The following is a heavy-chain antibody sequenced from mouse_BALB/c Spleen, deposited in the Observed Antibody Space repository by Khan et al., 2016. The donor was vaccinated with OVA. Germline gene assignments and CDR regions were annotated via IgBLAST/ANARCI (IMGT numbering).Heavy chain of an antibody. J-gene: IGHJ3*01. CDR3: ARAYGRSFWFAY. V-gene: IGHV1S136*01. CDR2: INPYNDGT. Sequence: VQLQQSGPELVKPGASVKMSCKATGYTFTDYIIHWVKQKPGQGLEWIGYINPYNDGTKYNEKFKGKATLTSDKSSNTVYMELSGLTSEDSAVYYCARAYGRSFWFAYWGQGTLVTVSA. D-gene: IGHD1-1*01. CDR1: GYTFTDYI.